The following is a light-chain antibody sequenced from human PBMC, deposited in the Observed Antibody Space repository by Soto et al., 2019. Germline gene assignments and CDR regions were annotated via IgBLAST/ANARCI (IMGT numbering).Light chain of an antibody. CDR2: KAS. Sequence: DSQMTQSPSTLSTSVGDRVTITCRASQSISSWLAWYQQKPGKAPKLLIYKASSLESGVPSRFSGSGSGTEFTLTISSLQPDDFATYYCQQHNSYWTFGQGTKVDIK. CDR1: QSISSW. V-gene: IGKV1-5*03. CDR3: QQHNSYWT. J-gene: IGKJ1*01.